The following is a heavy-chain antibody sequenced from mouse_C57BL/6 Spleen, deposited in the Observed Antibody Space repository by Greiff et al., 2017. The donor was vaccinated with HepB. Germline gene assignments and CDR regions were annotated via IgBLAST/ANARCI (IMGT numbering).Heavy chain of an antibody. CDR2: IDPSDSYT. Sequence: QVQLQQPGAELVKPGASVKLSCKASGYTFTSYWMQWVKQRPGQGLEWIGEIDPSDSYTNYNQKFKGKATLTVDTSSSTAYMQLSSLTSEDSAVYYCARWHYYGSSYPHFDDWGQGTTLTVSS. J-gene: IGHJ2*01. V-gene: IGHV1-50*01. CDR3: ARWHYYGSSYPHFDD. CDR1: GYTFTSYW. D-gene: IGHD1-1*01.